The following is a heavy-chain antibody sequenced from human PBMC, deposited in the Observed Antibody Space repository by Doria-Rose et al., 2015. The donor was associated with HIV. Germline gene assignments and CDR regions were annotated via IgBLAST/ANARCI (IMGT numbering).Heavy chain of an antibody. D-gene: IGHD3-3*01. CDR3: ARCRFWNGYPPPSNCFDP. V-gene: IGHV1-8*02. Sequence: QVQLVQSGAEVKKPGASVKVSCKASGYTFTTYDINWVRQAPGQAPEWMGWMSPNSGNTGYAQKFQGRLTTTRNTSISTAYMELSSLRSEDTAIYYCARCRFWNGYPPPSNCFDPWGQGIQVTVSS. J-gene: IGHJ5*02. CDR2: MSPNSGNT. CDR1: GYTFTTYD.